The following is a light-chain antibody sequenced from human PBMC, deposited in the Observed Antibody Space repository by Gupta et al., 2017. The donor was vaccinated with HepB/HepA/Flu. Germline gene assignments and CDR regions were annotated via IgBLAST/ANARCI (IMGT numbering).Light chain of an antibody. Sequence: DIQMTQSPSSLSASVGDRVTITCQASQDISNYLNWYQQKPGKAPKLLIYDASNLESGVPSRFSGSGSGTDVTFTISSMKTEDIETYYCQQYENLPCSFGQGTKLEIK. CDR3: QQYENLPCS. J-gene: IGKJ2*04. CDR2: DAS. CDR1: QDISNY. V-gene: IGKV1-33*01.